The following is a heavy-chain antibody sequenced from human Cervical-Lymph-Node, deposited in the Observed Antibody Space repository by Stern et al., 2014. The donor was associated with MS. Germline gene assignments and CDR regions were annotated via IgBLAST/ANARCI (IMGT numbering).Heavy chain of an antibody. CDR3: AKDINLRGTYYFDY. V-gene: IGHV3-9*01. J-gene: IGHJ4*02. D-gene: IGHD2-15*01. CDR1: GFTFDDYA. Sequence: QLVESGGGLVQPGRSLRLSCAASGFTFDDYAMHWVRQAPGKGLEWVSGISWNSGNIGYADSVKGRFTISRDNAKNSLYLQMNRLRAEDTALYYCAKDINLRGTYYFDYWGQGTLVTVSS. CDR2: ISWNSGNI.